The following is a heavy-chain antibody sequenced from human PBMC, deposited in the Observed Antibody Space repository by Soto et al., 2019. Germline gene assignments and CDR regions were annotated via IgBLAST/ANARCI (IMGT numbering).Heavy chain of an antibody. D-gene: IGHD2-15*01. V-gene: IGHV4-34*01. CDR1: GGSFSGYY. Sequence: SETLSLTCAVYGGSFSGYYWSWIRQPPGKGLEWIGEINHSGSTNYNPSPKSRVTISVDTSKNQFSLKLSSVTAADTAVYYCARGLGYCSGGSCYPLAPGDYWGQGTLVTVSS. CDR3: ARGLGYCSGGSCYPLAPGDY. CDR2: INHSGST. J-gene: IGHJ4*02.